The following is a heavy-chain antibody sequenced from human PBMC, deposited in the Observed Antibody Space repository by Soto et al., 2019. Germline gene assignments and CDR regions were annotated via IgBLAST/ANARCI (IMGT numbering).Heavy chain of an antibody. V-gene: IGHV1-69*01. CDR3: ARVVVVPAAPPDHYYYYYGMDV. D-gene: IGHD2-2*01. CDR2: IIPIFGTA. CDR1: GGTFSSYA. Sequence: QVQLVQSGAEVKKPGSSVKVSCKASGGTFSSYAISWVRQAPGQGLEWMGGIIPIFGTANYAQKFQGRVTITADESTSTAYMELSSLRSEDTAVYYCARVVVVPAAPPDHYYYYYGMDVWGQGTTVTVS. J-gene: IGHJ6*02.